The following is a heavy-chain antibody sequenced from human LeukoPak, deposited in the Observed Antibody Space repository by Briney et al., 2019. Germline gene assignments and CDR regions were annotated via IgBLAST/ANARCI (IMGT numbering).Heavy chain of an antibody. Sequence: GASVKVSCKASGYTFTSYYMHWVRQAPGQGLEWMGIINPSGGSTSYAQKFQGRVTMTRDTSTSTVYIELSSLRSEDTAVYYCARDKAVKNYYYGMDVWGQGTTVTVSS. V-gene: IGHV1-46*01. CDR2: INPSGGST. J-gene: IGHJ6*02. CDR1: GYTFTSYY. CDR3: ARDKAVKNYYYGMDV.